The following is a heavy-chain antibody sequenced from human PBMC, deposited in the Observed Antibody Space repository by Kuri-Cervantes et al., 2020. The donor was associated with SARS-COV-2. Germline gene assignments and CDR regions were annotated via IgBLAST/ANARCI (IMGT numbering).Heavy chain of an antibody. CDR2: INPNSGGT. D-gene: IGHD3-3*01. Sequence: ASVKVSCKASGYTFTGYYMHWVRQAPGQGLEWMGRINPNSGGTDYAQRFQGWVTVTRDTSINTAYMDLTRLTSDDTAIYYCARGGAPHRNLRFLETSYLDVWGQGSLVTVSS. V-gene: IGHV1-2*04. J-gene: IGHJ4*02. CDR1: GYTFTGYY. CDR3: ARGGAPHRNLRFLETSYLDV.